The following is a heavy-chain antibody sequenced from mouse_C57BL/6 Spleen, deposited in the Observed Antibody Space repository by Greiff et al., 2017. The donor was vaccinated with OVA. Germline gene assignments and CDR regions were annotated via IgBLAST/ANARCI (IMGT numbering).Heavy chain of an antibody. Sequence: EVKLVESGGGLVQPGGSLSLSCAASGFTFTDYYMRWVRQPPGKALEWLGFIRNKANGYTTEYSASVKGRFTISRDNSQSILYLQMNALRAEDSSTYYCASSSNFYWYFDVWGTGTTVTVSS. D-gene: IGHD4-1*01. J-gene: IGHJ1*03. CDR1: GFTFTDYY. CDR3: ASSSNFYWYFDV. CDR2: IRNKANGYTT. V-gene: IGHV7-3*01.